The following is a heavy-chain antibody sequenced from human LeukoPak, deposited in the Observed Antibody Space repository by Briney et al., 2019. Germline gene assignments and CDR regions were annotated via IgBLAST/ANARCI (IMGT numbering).Heavy chain of an antibody. J-gene: IGHJ4*02. D-gene: IGHD5-18*01. CDR2: FDPEDGET. V-gene: IGHV1-24*01. CDR3: ATDTPAGYSYPLWY. Sequence: ASVKVSCKVSGYTLTELSMHWVRQAPGKRLEWMGGFDPEDGETIYAQKFQGRVTMTEDTSTDTAYMELSSLRSEDTAVYYCATDTPAGYSYPLWYWGQGTLVTVSS. CDR1: GYTLTELS.